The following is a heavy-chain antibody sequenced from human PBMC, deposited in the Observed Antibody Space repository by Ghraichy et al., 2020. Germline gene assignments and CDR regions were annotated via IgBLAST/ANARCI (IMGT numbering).Heavy chain of an antibody. CDR1: GGSISSYY. CDR3: ARVVTVTTRYGRSGAFDI. Sequence: SETLSLTCTVSGGSISSYYWSWIRQPPGKGLEWIGYIYYSGSTNYNPSLKSRVTISVDTSKNQFSLKLSSVTAADTAVYYCARVVTVTTRYGRSGAFDIWGQGTMVTVSS. V-gene: IGHV4-59*01. D-gene: IGHD4-17*01. CDR2: IYYSGST. J-gene: IGHJ3*02.